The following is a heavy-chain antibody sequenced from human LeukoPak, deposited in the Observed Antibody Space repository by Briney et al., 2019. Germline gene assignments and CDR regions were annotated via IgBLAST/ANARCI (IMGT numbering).Heavy chain of an antibody. J-gene: IGHJ4*02. Sequence: SETLSLTCTVSGGSISSVNYYWGWIRQPPGKGLEWIGSIYYSGTTYYNPSLKSRVTISVDTSKNQFSLKLSSVTAADTAVYYCARGGRRDGYNYYYWGQGTLVTVSS. V-gene: IGHV4-39*07. CDR1: GGSISSVNYY. CDR3: ARGGRRDGYNYYY. CDR2: IYYSGTT. D-gene: IGHD5-24*01.